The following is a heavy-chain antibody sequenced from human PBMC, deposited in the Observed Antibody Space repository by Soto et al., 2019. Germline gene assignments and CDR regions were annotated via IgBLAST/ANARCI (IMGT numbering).Heavy chain of an antibody. V-gene: IGHV4-4*02. J-gene: IGHJ5*02. CDR3: ARVPDR. D-gene: IGHD2-2*01. CDR1: GVSIDSSYW. Sequence: SETLSLTCGVSGVSIDSSYWWGWVRQPPGKDLEWLGDMSHSGSTNYNPSLKSRVTISVDKSKNQFSLKLSSMTAADTAVYYCARVPDRWGQGTLVTVSS. CDR2: MSHSGST.